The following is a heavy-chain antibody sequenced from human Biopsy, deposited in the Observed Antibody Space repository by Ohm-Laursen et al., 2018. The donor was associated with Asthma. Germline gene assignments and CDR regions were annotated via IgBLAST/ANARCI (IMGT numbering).Heavy chain of an antibody. J-gene: IGHJ4*02. CDR3: ARIPRRSGSYFVDY. D-gene: IGHD3-22*01. Sequence: TLSLTCSVSGDSIISGGCCWNWIRQHPGKGLEWNGYIHHSGTSYFNPSLKSRVSFSRDTSKNQFSLRLSSVTAADTAMYYCARIPRRSGSYFVDYWGQGTLVTVSS. V-gene: IGHV4-31*03. CDR1: GDSIISGGCC. CDR2: IHHSGTS.